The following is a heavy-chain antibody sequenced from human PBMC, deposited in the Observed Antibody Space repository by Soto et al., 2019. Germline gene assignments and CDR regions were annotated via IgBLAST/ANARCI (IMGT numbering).Heavy chain of an antibody. J-gene: IGHJ6*02. CDR3: ARFHSPFGMDV. CDR1: GFTVSSNY. CDR2: IYSGGST. V-gene: IGHV3-66*01. Sequence: EVQLVESGGGLVQPGGSLRLSCAASGFTVSSNYMSWVRQAPGKGLEWVSVIYSGGSTYYADSVKGRFTISRDRSKNTLYLQVNSLRAEDTAVYYCARFHSPFGMDVWGQGTTVTVSS. D-gene: IGHD2-15*01.